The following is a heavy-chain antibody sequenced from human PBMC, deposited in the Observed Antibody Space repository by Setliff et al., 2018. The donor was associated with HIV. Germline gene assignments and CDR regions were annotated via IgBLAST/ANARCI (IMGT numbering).Heavy chain of an antibody. D-gene: IGHD6-19*01. J-gene: IGHJ5*02. Sequence: GGSLRLSCAASGFTFSSYWMSWVRQAPGKGLEWVANIKEDGSEKYHVDSVKGRFTISRDNAKNSLYLQLNSLRVEDTAVYYCARSGPSGYSSGWYRGYFDPWGQGTLVTVSS. CDR2: IKEDGSEK. CDR3: ARSGPSGYSSGWYRGYFDP. V-gene: IGHV3-7*03. CDR1: GFTFSSYW.